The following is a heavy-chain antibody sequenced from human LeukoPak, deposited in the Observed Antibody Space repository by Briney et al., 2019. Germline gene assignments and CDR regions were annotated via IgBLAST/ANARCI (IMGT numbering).Heavy chain of an antibody. CDR3: ARAARYDSSGYRRRNFDY. D-gene: IGHD3-22*01. V-gene: IGHV4-59*01. CDR1: GGSISSYY. J-gene: IGHJ4*02. Sequence: SETLSLTCTVSGGSISSYYWSWIRQPPGKGLEWIGYIYYSGSTNYNPSLKSRVTISVDTSKNQFSLKLSSVTAADTAVYYCARAARYDSSGYRRRNFDYWGQGTLVTVSS. CDR2: IYYSGST.